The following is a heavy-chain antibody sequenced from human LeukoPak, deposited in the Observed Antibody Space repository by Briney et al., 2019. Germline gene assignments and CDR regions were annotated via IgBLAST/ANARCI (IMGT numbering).Heavy chain of an antibody. V-gene: IGHV3-48*03. Sequence: GGSLRLSCAASGFSFSSYEMNWVRQAPGKGLEWVSYISSSGSSIYNEDSVKGRFTISRANAKNSLYLQMNSLRAEDTAVYYCARGYYYGSGTLGPFDPWGQGTLVTVSS. D-gene: IGHD3-10*01. CDR3: ARGYYYGSGTLGPFDP. CDR2: ISSSGSSI. J-gene: IGHJ5*02. CDR1: GFSFSSYE.